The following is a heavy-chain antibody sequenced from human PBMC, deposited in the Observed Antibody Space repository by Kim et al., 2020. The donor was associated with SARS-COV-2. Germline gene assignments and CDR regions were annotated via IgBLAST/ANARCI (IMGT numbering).Heavy chain of an antibody. CDR2: LSGSGDNI. CDR1: GFTFSNYA. V-gene: IGHV3-23*01. CDR3: ARSAGGFDP. Sequence: GGSLRLSCAASGFTFSNYAMTWVRQGPGKGLEWVSGLSGSGDNIYYADSVKGRFTISRDNSKNTLYLQMNSLRAEDTAIYYCARSAGGFDPWGQGTVVTVSS. J-gene: IGHJ5*02.